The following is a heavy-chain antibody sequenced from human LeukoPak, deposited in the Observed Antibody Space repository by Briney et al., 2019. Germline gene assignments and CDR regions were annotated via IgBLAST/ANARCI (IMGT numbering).Heavy chain of an antibody. CDR3: ARGGAARPDY. J-gene: IGHJ4*02. CDR2: ISSTSTTI. Sequence: GGSLRLCCATSGFTFSSYGMNWVRQAPGKGLEWVSYISSTSTTINYADSVKGRFTISRDNAKNSLYLQMNSLRADDTAVYYCARGGAARPDYWGQGTLVTVSS. CDR1: GFTFSSYG. D-gene: IGHD6-6*01. V-gene: IGHV3-48*01.